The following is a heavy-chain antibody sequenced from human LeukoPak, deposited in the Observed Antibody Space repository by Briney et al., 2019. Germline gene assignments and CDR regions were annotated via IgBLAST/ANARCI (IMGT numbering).Heavy chain of an antibody. CDR1: GGSISSGDDY. CDR3: ARVKRTTTAFDI. J-gene: IGHJ3*02. V-gene: IGHV4-30-4*01. CDR2: IYYSGST. Sequence: SETLSLTCTVDGGSISSGDDYWSWIRQPPGKGLEGIGYIYYSGSTYYNPSLKSRVTVSVDTSKNQFSLKLSSVTAADTAVYYCARVKRTTTAFDIWGQGTMVTVSS. D-gene: IGHD1-1*01.